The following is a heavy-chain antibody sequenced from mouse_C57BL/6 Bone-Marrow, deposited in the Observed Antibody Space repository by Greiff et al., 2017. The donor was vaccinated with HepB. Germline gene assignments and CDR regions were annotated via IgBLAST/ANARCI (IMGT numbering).Heavy chain of an antibody. J-gene: IGHJ3*01. CDR2: ISSGGSYT. CDR3: ARPLYGSSSWFAY. CDR1: GFTFSSYG. D-gene: IGHD1-1*01. Sequence: EVHLVESGGDLVKPGGSLKLSCAASGFTFSSYGMSWVRQTPDKRLEWVATISSGGSYTYYPDSVKGRFTISRDNAKNTLYLQMSSLKSEDTAMYYCARPLYGSSSWFAYWGQGTLVTVSA. V-gene: IGHV5-6*01.